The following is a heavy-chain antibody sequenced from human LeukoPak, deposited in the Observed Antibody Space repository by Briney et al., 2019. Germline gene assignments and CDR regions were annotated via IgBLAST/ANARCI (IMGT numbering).Heavy chain of an antibody. J-gene: IGHJ4*02. Sequence: GSLRLSCAASGFTVSSNYMSWVRQPPGKGLEWIGEINHSGSTNYNPSLKSRVTISVDTSKNQFSLKLSSVTAADTAVYYCARVKRARIAVAGRFYYFDYWGQGTLVTVSS. D-gene: IGHD6-19*01. CDR1: GFTVSSNY. V-gene: IGHV4-34*01. CDR3: ARVKRARIAVAGRFYYFDY. CDR2: INHSGST.